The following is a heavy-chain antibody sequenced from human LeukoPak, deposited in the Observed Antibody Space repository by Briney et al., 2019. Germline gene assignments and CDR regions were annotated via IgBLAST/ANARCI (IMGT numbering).Heavy chain of an antibody. J-gene: IGHJ4*02. V-gene: IGHV3-23*01. CDR3: AKGSSSARPYYFDY. CDR2: ITGNSDST. CDR1: GFTFSSYV. D-gene: IGHD6-25*01. Sequence: GGPLRLSCAASGFTFSSYVMSWVRQAPGKGLEWVSAITGNSDSTYYADSVKGRFTISRDNSKNTLYLQMNSLRVEDTAVYFCAKGSSSARPYYFDYWGQGTLVTVSS.